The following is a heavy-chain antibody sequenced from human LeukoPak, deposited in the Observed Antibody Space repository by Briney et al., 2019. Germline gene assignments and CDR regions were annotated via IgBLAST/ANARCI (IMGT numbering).Heavy chain of an antibody. CDR3: AGDGFNSGSYYTSDAFDI. CDR1: GGTISSYY. J-gene: IGHJ3*02. D-gene: IGHD1-26*01. V-gene: IGHV4-4*07. CDR2: IYTSGGT. Sequence: PSETLSLTCTVSGGTISSYYWSWLRQPAGKGLEWIGRIYTSGGTNYNPSLTSRATMSVDTTKNQFSLKLSSVTAADTAVYYCAGDGFNSGSYYTSDAFDIWGQGTMVTVSS.